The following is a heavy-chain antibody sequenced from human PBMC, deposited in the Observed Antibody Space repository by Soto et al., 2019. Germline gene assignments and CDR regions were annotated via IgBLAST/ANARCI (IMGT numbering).Heavy chain of an antibody. CDR1: GFTFSSYW. Sequence: GGSLRLSCAASGFTFSSYWMHWVRQAPGKGLVWVSRINSDGSSTSYADSVKGRFTISRDNAKNTLYLQMNSLRAEDTAVYYCARGGPLWFGDDAFDIWGQGTMVTVSS. CDR2: INSDGSST. J-gene: IGHJ3*02. CDR3: ARGGPLWFGDDAFDI. V-gene: IGHV3-74*01. D-gene: IGHD3-10*01.